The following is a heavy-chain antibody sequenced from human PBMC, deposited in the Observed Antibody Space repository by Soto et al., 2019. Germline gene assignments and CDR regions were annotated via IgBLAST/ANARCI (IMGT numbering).Heavy chain of an antibody. CDR2: VSYRGTT. V-gene: IGHV4-39*01. J-gene: IGHJ6*02. CDR1: GVSISSNEYY. D-gene: IGHD2-21*01. Sequence: QLQLQESGSGLVKPSETLSLTCTVSGVSISSNEYYWVWIRQPPGKGLEWIGSVSYRGTTYYNPPLRSRVTISVDTSENQFSLRLSSVTAPDAAVYYCARLVPNTYSWFYYGFDVWGRGTTVTVSS. CDR3: ARLVPNTYSWFYYGFDV.